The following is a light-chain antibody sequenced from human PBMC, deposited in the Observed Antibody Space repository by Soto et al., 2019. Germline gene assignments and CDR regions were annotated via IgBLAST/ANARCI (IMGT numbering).Light chain of an antibody. V-gene: IGKV1-39*01. J-gene: IGKJ3*01. CDR2: GAS. CDR1: QSINKN. Sequence: DVQMTQSPSSLSASVGDRVILTCRASQSINKNLNWFQQKPGKAPKLLIYGASNLHSGVPSRFSGSGSGTDFTLTISSLQPEDFATYYCQMSYSRSTSAFGTGTKVDIK. CDR3: QMSYSRSTSA.